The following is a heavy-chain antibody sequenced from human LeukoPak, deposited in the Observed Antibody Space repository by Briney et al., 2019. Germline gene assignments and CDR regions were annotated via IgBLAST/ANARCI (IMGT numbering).Heavy chain of an antibody. CDR1: GFTFSIYA. J-gene: IGHJ4*02. CDR2: ISASDSRT. V-gene: IGHV3-23*01. CDR3: AKDLSYGFDY. Sequence: GGSLRLSCAASGFTFSIYAMSWVRQAPGKGLEWVSAISASDSRTYYADSVKGRFTISRDNSKNTLYLQLNSLRAEDTAIYYCAKDLSYGFDYWGQGTLVTVSS. D-gene: IGHD5-18*01.